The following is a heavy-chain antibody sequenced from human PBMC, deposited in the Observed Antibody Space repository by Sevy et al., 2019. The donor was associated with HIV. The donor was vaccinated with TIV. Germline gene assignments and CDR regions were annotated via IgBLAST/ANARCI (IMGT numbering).Heavy chain of an antibody. J-gene: IGHJ4*02. CDR1: GGSISSGNYL. V-gene: IGHV4-39*01. CDR3: ARNFDY. Sequence: SETLSLTCTVSGGSISSGNYLWSWIRQTPGKGLEWIGTVHYSGRTYYNPSLKSRVTITEDTSKNQCPLNLNSVTAADTAVYFCARNFDYWGQGTLVTVSS. CDR2: VHYSGRT.